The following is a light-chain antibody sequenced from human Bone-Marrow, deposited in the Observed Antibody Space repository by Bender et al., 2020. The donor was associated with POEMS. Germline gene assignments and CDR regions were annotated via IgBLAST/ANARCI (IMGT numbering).Light chain of an antibody. CDR2: DDR. Sequence: SYVLTQPPSASVAPGQTARITCGGSDIGSKSVHWYQQKPGQAPVLVVYDDRHRPSGIPERISGSISGNTATLTITTVEAGDEADYYCQVWDTSSDHVVFGGGTKLTVL. CDR1: DIGSKS. CDR3: QVWDTSSDHVV. V-gene: IGLV3-21*02. J-gene: IGLJ2*01.